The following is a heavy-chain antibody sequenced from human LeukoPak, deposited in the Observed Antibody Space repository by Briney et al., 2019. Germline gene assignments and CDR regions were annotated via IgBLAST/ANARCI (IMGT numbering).Heavy chain of an antibody. D-gene: IGHD6-6*01. Sequence: GESLKISCKGSGYSFSNYWIGWVRQMPGKGLEWMGIIYPGDSDTRYSPSFQGQVTISVDESINTAYLQWSSLEASDTAMYYCARQCGRPFAYWGQGTLVTVSS. CDR2: IYPGDSDT. V-gene: IGHV5-51*01. CDR1: GYSFSNYW. CDR3: ARQCGRPFAY. J-gene: IGHJ4*02.